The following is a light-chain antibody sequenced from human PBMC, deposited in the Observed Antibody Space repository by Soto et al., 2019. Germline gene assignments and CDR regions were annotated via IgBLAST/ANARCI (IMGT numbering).Light chain of an antibody. CDR1: QTISSW. CDR2: KAS. Sequence: DIQMKQSPSTLSGCVGDRVTITCRASQTISSWLAWYQQKPGKAPKLLIYKASTLKSGVPSRFSGSGSETEFTLTISSLQPDDFATYYCQHYNSYSEAFGQHSKVDI. J-gene: IGKJ1*01. V-gene: IGKV1-5*03. CDR3: QHYNSYSEA.